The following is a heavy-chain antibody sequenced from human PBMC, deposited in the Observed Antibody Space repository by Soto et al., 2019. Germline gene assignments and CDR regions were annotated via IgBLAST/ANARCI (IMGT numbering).Heavy chain of an antibody. J-gene: IGHJ6*02. V-gene: IGHV4-59*01. CDR1: GGSISSYY. Sequence: XGTLSLTCTVSGGSISSYYWSWIRQPPGKGLEWIGYIYYSGSTNYNPSLKSRVTISVDTSKNQFSLKLSSVTAADTAVYYCARGTSSGYSSHYYYYYGMDVWGQGTTVTVSS. CDR2: IYYSGST. CDR3: ARGTSSGYSSHYYYYYGMDV. D-gene: IGHD3-22*01.